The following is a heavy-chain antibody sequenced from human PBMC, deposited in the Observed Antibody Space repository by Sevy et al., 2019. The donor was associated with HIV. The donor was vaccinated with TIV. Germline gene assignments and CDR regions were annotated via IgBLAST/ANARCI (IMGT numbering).Heavy chain of an antibody. CDR2: IYSGGST. Sequence: GGSLRLSCAASGFTVSSNYMSWVRQAPGKGLEWVSVIYSGGSTYYADSVKGRFTISRDNSKNTLYLQMNSLGAEDTAVYYCAGVGYCSSWDSEFVFQHWGQGTLVTVSS. V-gene: IGHV3-53*01. CDR1: GFTVSSNY. J-gene: IGHJ1*01. D-gene: IGHD6-13*01. CDR3: AGVGYCSSWDSEFVFQH.